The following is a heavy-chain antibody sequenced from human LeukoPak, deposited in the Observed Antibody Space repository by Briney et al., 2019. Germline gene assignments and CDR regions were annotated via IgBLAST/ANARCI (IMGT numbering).Heavy chain of an antibody. V-gene: IGHV4-30-2*01. J-gene: IGHJ6*02. D-gene: IGHD3-16*01. CDR1: GGSISSGGYS. Sequence: SQTLSLTCAVSGGSISSGGYSWSWIRQPPGKGLEWIGYIYHSGSTYYNPSLKSRVTISVDRSKNQFSLKLSSVTAADTAVYYCARVGSDYYYGMDVWGQGTTVTVSS. CDR2: IYHSGST. CDR3: ARVGSDYYYGMDV.